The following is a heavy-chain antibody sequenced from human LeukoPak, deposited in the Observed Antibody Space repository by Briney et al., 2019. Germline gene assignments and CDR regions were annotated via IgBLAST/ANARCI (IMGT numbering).Heavy chain of an antibody. D-gene: IGHD2-2*01. CDR1: GFTFSGYS. CDR3: AKDCSSASCYDY. CDR2: ISGSGGST. Sequence: GGSLRLSCTASGFTFSGYSMNWIRQAPGKGLEWVSGISGSGGSTYFADSVKGRFTISRDNSKNTLYLQMNSLRAEDTAVYYCAKDCSSASCYDYWGQGTLVTVSS. V-gene: IGHV3-23*01. J-gene: IGHJ4*02.